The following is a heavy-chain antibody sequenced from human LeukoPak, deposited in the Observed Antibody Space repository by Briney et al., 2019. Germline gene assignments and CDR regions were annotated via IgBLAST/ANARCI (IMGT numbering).Heavy chain of an antibody. V-gene: IGHV1-18*01. D-gene: IGHD2-2*01. CDR3: ARSRYCSSTSCHPFDY. CDR2: ISAYNGNT. Sequence: ASVKVPCKASGYTFTSYGISWVRQAPGQGLEWMGWISAYNGNTNYAQKLQGRVTMTTDKSTSTDYMELRSLRSDDTAVYYCARSRYCSSTSCHPFDYWGQGTLVTVSS. CDR1: GYTFTSYG. J-gene: IGHJ4*02.